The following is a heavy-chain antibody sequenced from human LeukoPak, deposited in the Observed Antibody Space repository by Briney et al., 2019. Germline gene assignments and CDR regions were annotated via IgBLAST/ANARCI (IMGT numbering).Heavy chain of an antibody. J-gene: IGHJ5*02. CDR3: ARDSKCSTTSCDLNWFDP. CDR2: NSYDGTTK. Sequence: PGGSLRLSCAASGFTFSSYAMHWVRQAPGKGLEWVAINSYDGTTKFYADSVKGRFTISRDNSKNTLYLQMSSLRPEDTALYYCARDSKCSTTSCDLNWFDPWGQGTLVTVSS. CDR1: GFTFSSYA. V-gene: IGHV3-30-3*01. D-gene: IGHD2-2*01.